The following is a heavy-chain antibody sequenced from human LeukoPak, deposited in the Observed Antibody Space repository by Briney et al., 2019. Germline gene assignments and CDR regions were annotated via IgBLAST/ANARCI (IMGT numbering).Heavy chain of an antibody. CDR3: VTSTHYDSRSFAFDI. Sequence: GGSLRPSCAASGFIFSRYWMYWVRQAPGKGPVWVSHINADETITNYADFVKGRFTISRDNAKNTLYLQMNSLGVEDTALYYCVTSTHYDSRSFAFDIWGQGTMVTVSS. J-gene: IGHJ3*02. D-gene: IGHD3-22*01. CDR2: INADETIT. CDR1: GFIFSRYW. V-gene: IGHV3-74*01.